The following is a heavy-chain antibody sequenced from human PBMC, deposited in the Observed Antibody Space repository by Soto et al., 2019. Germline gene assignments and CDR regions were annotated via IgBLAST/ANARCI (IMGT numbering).Heavy chain of an antibody. Sequence: PGGSLRLSCAASGFTFTRYSMNWVRQAPGKGLEWVSSISSTTNYIYYADSMKGRFTVSRDNSKNMLYLQMNSLSLRPEDTAIYYCAREYCGGDRNGMDAWGQGTTVTVSS. D-gene: IGHD2-21*02. CDR3: AREYCGGDRNGMDA. V-gene: IGHV3-21*06. CDR2: ISSTTNYI. J-gene: IGHJ6*02. CDR1: GFTFTRYS.